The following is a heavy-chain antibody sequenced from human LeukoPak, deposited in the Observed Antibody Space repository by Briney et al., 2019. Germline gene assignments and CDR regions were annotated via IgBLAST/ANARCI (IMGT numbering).Heavy chain of an antibody. J-gene: IGHJ6*03. D-gene: IGHD6-13*01. CDR3: ARGGQAAGTGTTYYYYYMDV. Sequence: GASVKVSFKASGYTFTSYDINWVRQATGQGLEWMGWMNPNSGNTGYAQKFQGRVTITRNTSISTAYMELSSLRSEDTAVYYCARGGQAAGTGTTYYYYYMDVWGKGTTVTVSS. CDR2: MNPNSGNT. V-gene: IGHV1-8*01. CDR1: GYTFTSYD.